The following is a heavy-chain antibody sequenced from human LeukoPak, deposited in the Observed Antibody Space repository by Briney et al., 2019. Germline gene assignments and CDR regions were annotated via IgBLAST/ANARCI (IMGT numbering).Heavy chain of an antibody. V-gene: IGHV4-34*01. D-gene: IGHD3-22*01. CDR1: GGSFSGYY. CDR2: INHSGRT. Sequence: PSETLSLTCAVYGGSFSGYYWSWIRQPPGKGLEWIGEINHSGRTNFNPSLKSRVTISLDTSKNQFSLKLTSVTAADTAVYYCARGDYYYDSSGYYFDYWGQGTLVTVSS. J-gene: IGHJ4*02. CDR3: ARGDYYYDSSGYYFDY.